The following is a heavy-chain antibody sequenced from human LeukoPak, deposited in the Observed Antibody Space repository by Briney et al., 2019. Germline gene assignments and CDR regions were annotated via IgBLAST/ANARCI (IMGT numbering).Heavy chain of an antibody. CDR1: GFTFSSYG. Sequence: GGSLRLSCAASGFTFSSYGMNWLRQAPGKRLEWVSYISSSSDSIYYADSVKGRFTISRDNAENSLYLQMNSLRDEDTAVYYCARAMRSGYDYWGQGTLVTLSS. CDR3: ARAMRSGYDY. CDR2: ISSSSDSI. D-gene: IGHD5-12*01. J-gene: IGHJ4*02. V-gene: IGHV3-48*02.